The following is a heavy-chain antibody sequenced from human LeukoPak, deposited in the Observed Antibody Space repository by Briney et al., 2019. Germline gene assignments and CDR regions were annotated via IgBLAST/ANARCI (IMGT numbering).Heavy chain of an antibody. V-gene: IGHV3-30*02. J-gene: IGHJ4*02. Sequence: GGSLRLSCVGSGFTFRTFGMHWVRQARGKGLEGVGFIQNDGNKKDYADSVKGRFIISRDDSKNTVFLQMDSLRAEDTAVYHCARDIWDRDYCYFDLWGQGTLVTVFS. CDR3: ARDIWDRDYCYFDL. D-gene: IGHD3-3*01. CDR2: IQNDGNKK. CDR1: GFTFRTFG.